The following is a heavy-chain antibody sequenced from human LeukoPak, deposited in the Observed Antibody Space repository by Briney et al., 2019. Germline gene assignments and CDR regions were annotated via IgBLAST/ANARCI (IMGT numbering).Heavy chain of an antibody. V-gene: IGHV1-2*02. Sequence: PMASVKVSCKASGYTFTGYYMHWVRQAPGQGLEWMGWINPNSGGTNYAQRFQGRVTMTRDTSISTAYMELSRLRSDDTAVCYCARDQGVWFGELARHLNWFDPWGQGTLVTVSS. D-gene: IGHD3-10*01. J-gene: IGHJ5*02. CDR2: INPNSGGT. CDR1: GYTFTGYY. CDR3: ARDQGVWFGELARHLNWFDP.